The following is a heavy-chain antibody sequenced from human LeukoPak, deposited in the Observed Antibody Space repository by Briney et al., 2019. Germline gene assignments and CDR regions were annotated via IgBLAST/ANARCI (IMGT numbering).Heavy chain of an antibody. Sequence: PSETLSLTCAVYGESFSGYYWSWIRQPPGKGLEWIGEINHSGSTNYNPSLKSRVTISVDTSKNQFSLKLSSVIAADTAVYYCARGVARTYYSDTSGYAAADYWGQGTLVTVSS. V-gene: IGHV4-34*01. CDR2: INHSGST. D-gene: IGHD3-22*01. CDR3: ARGVARTYYSDTSGYAAADY. J-gene: IGHJ4*02. CDR1: GESFSGYY.